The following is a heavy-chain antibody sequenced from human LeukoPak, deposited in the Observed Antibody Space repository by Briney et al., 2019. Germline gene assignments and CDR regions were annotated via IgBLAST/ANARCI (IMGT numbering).Heavy chain of an antibody. CDR1: GFTFSSYA. D-gene: IGHD3-22*01. CDR3: AKDPAAEYYYDSSGYPPWY. J-gene: IGHJ4*02. Sequence: GGSLRLSCAASGFTFSSYAMSWVRQAPGKGLEWVSAISGSGGSTYYADSVKGRFTISRDNSKNTLYLQMNSLRAEDTAVYYCAKDPAAEYYYDSSGYPPWYWSQGILVTVSS. V-gene: IGHV3-23*01. CDR2: ISGSGGST.